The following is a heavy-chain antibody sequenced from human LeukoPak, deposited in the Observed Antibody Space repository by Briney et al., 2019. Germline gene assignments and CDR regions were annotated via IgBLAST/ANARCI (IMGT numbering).Heavy chain of an antibody. CDR1: GYTFTSYG. CDR3: ARASGWYVDNWFDP. Sequence: ASVKVSCKASGYTFTSYGISWVRQAPGLGLEWMGWISAYNGNTNYAQKLQGRVTMTTDTSTSTAYMELRSLRSDDTAVYYCARASGWYVDNWFDPWGQGTLVTVSS. CDR2: ISAYNGNT. D-gene: IGHD6-19*01. J-gene: IGHJ5*02. V-gene: IGHV1-18*01.